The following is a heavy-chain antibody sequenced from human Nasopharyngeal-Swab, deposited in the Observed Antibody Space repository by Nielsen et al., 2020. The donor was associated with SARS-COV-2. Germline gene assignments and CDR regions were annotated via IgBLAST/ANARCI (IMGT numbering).Heavy chain of an antibody. J-gene: IGHJ4*02. CDR3: ARGGGSGSYWDY. CDR1: GFTFSSDA. Sequence: GESLKISCAASGFTFSSDAMSWVRQAPGKGLEWVSAIRGSGGSTYYADSVKGRFTISSDNAKNSLYLQMNSLRAEDTAVYYCARGGGSGSYWDYWGQGTLVTVSS. V-gene: IGHV3-23*01. D-gene: IGHD3-10*01. CDR2: IRGSGGST.